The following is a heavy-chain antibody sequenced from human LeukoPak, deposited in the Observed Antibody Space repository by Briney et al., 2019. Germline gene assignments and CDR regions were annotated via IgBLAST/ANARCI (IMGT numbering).Heavy chain of an antibody. CDR1: GFTFSSYE. V-gene: IGHV3-48*03. Sequence: QPGGSLRLSCAASGFTFSSYEMNWVRQAPGKGLEWVSYISSSGSTIYYADSVKGRFTISRDNAKNSLYLQMNSLRAEDTAVYYCARGSIWFTTYYYYYMDVWGKGTTVTISS. CDR3: ARGSIWFTTYYYYYMDV. J-gene: IGHJ6*03. CDR2: ISSSGSTI. D-gene: IGHD3-10*01.